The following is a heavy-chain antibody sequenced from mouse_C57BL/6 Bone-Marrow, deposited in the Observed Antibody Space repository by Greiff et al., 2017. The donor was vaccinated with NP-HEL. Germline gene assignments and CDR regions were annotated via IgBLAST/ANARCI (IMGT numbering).Heavy chain of an antibody. CDR2: IWRGGST. J-gene: IGHJ3*01. V-gene: IGHV2-5*01. Sequence: VQGVESGPGLVQPSQSLSITCTVSGFSLTSYGVHWVRQSPGKGLEWLGVIWRGGSTDYNAAFMSRLSITKDNSKSQVFFKMNSLQADDTAIYYCAKNNGYYAPFAYWGQGTLVTVSA. CDR1: GFSLTSYG. CDR3: AKNNGYYAPFAY. D-gene: IGHD2-3*01.